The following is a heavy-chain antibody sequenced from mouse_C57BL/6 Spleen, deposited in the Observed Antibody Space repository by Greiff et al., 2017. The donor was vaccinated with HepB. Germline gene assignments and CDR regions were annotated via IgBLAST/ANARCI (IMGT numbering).Heavy chain of an antibody. V-gene: IGHV1-76*01. CDR3: AREGPDYDGYFDV. CDR1: GYTFTDYY. J-gene: IGHJ1*03. CDR2: IYPGSGNT. Sequence: QVQLQQSGAELVRPGASVKLSCKASGYTFTDYYINWVKQRPGQGLEWIARIYPGSGNTYYNEKFKGKATLTAEKSSSTAYMQLSSLTSEDSAVYFCAREGPDYDGYFDVWGTGTTVTVSS. D-gene: IGHD1-1*01.